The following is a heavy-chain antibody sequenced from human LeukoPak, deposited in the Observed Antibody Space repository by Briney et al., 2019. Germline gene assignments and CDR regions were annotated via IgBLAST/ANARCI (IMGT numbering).Heavy chain of an antibody. CDR2: INHSGST. V-gene: IGHV4-34*01. CDR1: GGSFSGYY. J-gene: IGHJ4*02. D-gene: IGHD5-24*01. CDR3: ARGAQRRWLQPRSYYFDY. Sequence: SETLSLTCAVYGGSFSGYYWSWIRQPPGKGLEWIGEINHSGSTNYNPSLKSRVTISVDTSKNQFSLKLSSVTAADTAVYYCARGAQRRWLQPRSYYFDYWGQGTLVTVSS.